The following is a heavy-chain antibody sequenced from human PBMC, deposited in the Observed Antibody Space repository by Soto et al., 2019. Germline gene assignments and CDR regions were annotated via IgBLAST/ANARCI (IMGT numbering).Heavy chain of an antibody. Sequence: ASVKVSCKASGYTFTSHGISWVRQAPGQGLEWMGWISAYNGNTNYAQKLQGRVTMTTDTSTSTAYMELRSLRSDDTAVYYCARDGSGSYYKLVDYWGQGTLVTVSS. D-gene: IGHD3-10*01. CDR1: GYTFTSHG. CDR2: ISAYNGNT. V-gene: IGHV1-18*01. J-gene: IGHJ4*02. CDR3: ARDGSGSYYKLVDY.